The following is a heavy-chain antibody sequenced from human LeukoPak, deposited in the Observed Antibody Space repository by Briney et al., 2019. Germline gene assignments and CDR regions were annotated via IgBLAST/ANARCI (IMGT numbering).Heavy chain of an antibody. J-gene: IGHJ4*02. CDR2: ISYDGSNK. Sequence: GGSLRLSCAASGFTFSSYAMHWGRQAPGKGLEWVAVISYDGSNKYYADSVKGRFTISRDNSKNTLYLQMNSLRAEDTAVYYCARDSTATMIGYFDYWGQGTLVTVSS. D-gene: IGHD3-22*01. CDR3: ARDSTATMIGYFDY. V-gene: IGHV3-30-3*01. CDR1: GFTFSSYA.